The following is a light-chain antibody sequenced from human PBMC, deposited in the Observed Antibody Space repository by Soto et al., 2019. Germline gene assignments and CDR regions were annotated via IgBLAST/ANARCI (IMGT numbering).Light chain of an antibody. J-gene: IGKJ1*01. CDR3: QQYGTSRT. Sequence: EIVLTQSPGTLSLSPGERATLSCRASQSVSSSYLARYQQRPGQAPTLLIYGASSRATSIPDRFSGSGSGTDFTLTISRLEPEDFAGYYWQQYGTSRTVGQGTKVEIK. CDR1: QSVSSSY. CDR2: GAS. V-gene: IGKV3-20*01.